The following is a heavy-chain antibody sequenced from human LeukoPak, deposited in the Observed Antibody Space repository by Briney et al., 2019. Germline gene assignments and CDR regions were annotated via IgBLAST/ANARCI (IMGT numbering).Heavy chain of an antibody. CDR3: ARGRGSYSFDY. J-gene: IGHJ4*02. CDR1: GFTFSSYW. V-gene: IGHV3-7*01. D-gene: IGHD1-26*01. Sequence: GGSLRLSYAASGFTFSSYWMSWVRQAPGKGREWVANIKQDGSGQYYVDSVKGRFTISRDNAKNSLYLQMNSLRAEDTAVYYCARGRGSYSFDYWGQGTLVTVSS. CDR2: IKQDGSGQ.